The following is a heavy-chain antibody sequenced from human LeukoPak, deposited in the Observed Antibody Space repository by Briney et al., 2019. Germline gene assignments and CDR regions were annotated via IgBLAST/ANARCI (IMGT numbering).Heavy chain of an antibody. V-gene: IGHV1-46*01. J-gene: IGHJ3*02. CDR2: INPSGGST. Sequence: GASVKVSCKASGYTFTSYYMHWVRQAPGQGLEWMGIINPSGGSTSYAQKFQGRVTMTRDTSTSTVYMELSSLRSEDTAVYYCARKKSCGGGSCYSQEFAFDIWGQGTMVTVSS. D-gene: IGHD2-15*01. CDR1: GYTFTSYY. CDR3: ARKKSCGGGSCYSQEFAFDI.